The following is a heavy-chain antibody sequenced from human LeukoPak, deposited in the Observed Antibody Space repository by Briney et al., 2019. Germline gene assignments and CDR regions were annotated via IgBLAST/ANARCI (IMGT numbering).Heavy chain of an antibody. CDR2: IKKDASDK. D-gene: IGHD3-3*01. CDR1: GFTFSSYW. CDR3: ARLPGEFTIYDY. Sequence: GGSLRLSCAASGFTFSSYWMSWVRQAPGKGLEWVANIKKDASDKYYVDSVKGRFTISRDNAKNSLFLQMDSLRVEDTAVYYCARLPGEFTIYDYWGQGTLVTVSS. J-gene: IGHJ4*02. V-gene: IGHV3-7*01.